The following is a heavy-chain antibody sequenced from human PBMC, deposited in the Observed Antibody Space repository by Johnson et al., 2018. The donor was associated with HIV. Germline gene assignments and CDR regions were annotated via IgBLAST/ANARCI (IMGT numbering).Heavy chain of an antibody. V-gene: IGHV3-66*02. CDR3: ARGQGGAIPHDAFDI. D-gene: IGHD3-16*01. CDR2: IYSGGST. CDR1: GFTVSSNY. Sequence: VQLVESGGVVVQPGGSLRLSCAASGFTVSSNYMTWVRQAPGKGLEWVSVIYSGGSTYYADSMKGRFTISRDNSKNTLYLQMGSLRAEDMAVYYCARGQGGAIPHDAFDIWGQGTMVTVSS. J-gene: IGHJ3*02.